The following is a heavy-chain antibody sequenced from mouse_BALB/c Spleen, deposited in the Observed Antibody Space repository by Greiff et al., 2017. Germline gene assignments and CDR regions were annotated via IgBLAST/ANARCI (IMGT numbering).Heavy chain of an antibody. Sequence: QVQLKESGPGLVAPSQSLSITCTVSGFSLTSYGVHWVRQPPGKGLEWLGVIWAGGSTNYNSALMSRLSISKDNSKSQVFLKMNSLQTDDTAMYYCARGDDYEDYYAMDYWGQGTSVTVSS. CDR3: ARGDDYEDYYAMDY. D-gene: IGHD2-4*01. V-gene: IGHV2-9*02. CDR2: IWAGGST. J-gene: IGHJ4*01. CDR1: GFSLTSYG.